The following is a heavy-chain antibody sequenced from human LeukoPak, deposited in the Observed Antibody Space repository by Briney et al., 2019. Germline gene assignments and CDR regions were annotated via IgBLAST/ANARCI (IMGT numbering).Heavy chain of an antibody. CDR2: IYYSGST. J-gene: IGHJ4*02. V-gene: IGHV4-39*01. D-gene: IGHD1-26*01. CDR1: GGSISSYY. CDR3: ASLRERSYYARGFDY. Sequence: SETLSLTCTVSGGSISSYYWGWIRQPPGKGLEWIGSIYYSGSTYYNPSLKSRVTISVDTSKNQFSLKLRSVTAADTSVYYCASLRERSYYARGFDYWGQGTLVTVSS.